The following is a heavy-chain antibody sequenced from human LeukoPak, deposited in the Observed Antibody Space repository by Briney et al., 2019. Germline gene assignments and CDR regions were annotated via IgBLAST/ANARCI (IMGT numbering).Heavy chain of an antibody. Sequence: PSETLSLTCTVSGGSISSYYWSWIRRPPGKGLDGVGYVYYSGSTYYNPSLKSRVTISVDTSKQQFSLKLTSVTTADTAVYYCARGQDLRGSPTIYPFDYWGQGTLVTVSS. V-gene: IGHV4-59*01. CDR2: VYYSGST. CDR3: ARGQDLRGSPTIYPFDY. D-gene: IGHD3-9*01. CDR1: GGSISSYY. J-gene: IGHJ4*02.